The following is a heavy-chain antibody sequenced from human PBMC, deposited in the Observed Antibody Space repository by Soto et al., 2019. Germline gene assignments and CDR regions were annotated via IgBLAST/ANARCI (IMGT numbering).Heavy chain of an antibody. D-gene: IGHD3-10*01. CDR2: IYPGDSDT. CDR3: ARFACNFYNTGGV. CDR1: GYSFTSYW. V-gene: IGHV5-51*01. Sequence: GESLKISCEASGYSFTSYWIAWVRQMPVKGLEWMGIIYPGDSDTRYSPSFQGQVTISADKSIMTVYLQWSSLKASDTAIYYCARFACNFYNTGGVCGQGTTVTVSS. J-gene: IGHJ6*02.